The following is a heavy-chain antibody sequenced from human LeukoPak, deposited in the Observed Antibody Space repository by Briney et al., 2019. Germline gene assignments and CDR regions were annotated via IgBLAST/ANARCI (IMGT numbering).Heavy chain of an antibody. CDR3: AKDTLFGVLDY. CDR1: GFTFSSYA. V-gene: IGHV3-30*04. D-gene: IGHD3-3*01. Sequence: GGSLRLSCAASGFTFSSYAMHWVRQAPGKGLEWVAVISYDGSNKYYADSVKGRFTISRDNSKNTLYLQMNSLRAEDTAVYYCAKDTLFGVLDYWGQGTLVTVSS. J-gene: IGHJ4*02. CDR2: ISYDGSNK.